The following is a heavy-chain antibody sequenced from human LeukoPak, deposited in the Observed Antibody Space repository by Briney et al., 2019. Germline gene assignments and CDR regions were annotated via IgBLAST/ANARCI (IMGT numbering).Heavy chain of an antibody. CDR2: INPSGGST. CDR3: AKVGGDYGDYPWYYGMDV. D-gene: IGHD4-17*01. V-gene: IGHV1-46*01. J-gene: IGHJ6*02. CDR1: GYTFTSYY. Sequence: EASVKVSCKASGYTFTSYYMHRVRQAPGQGLEWMGIINPSGGSTSYAQKFQGRVTMTRDTSTSTVYMELSSLRSEDTAVYYCAKVGGDYGDYPWYYGMDVWGQGTTVTVSS.